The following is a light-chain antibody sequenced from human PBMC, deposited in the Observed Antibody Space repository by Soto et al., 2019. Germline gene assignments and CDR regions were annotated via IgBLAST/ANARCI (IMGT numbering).Light chain of an antibody. V-gene: IGKV4-1*01. CDR3: HQYAATPWT. CDR2: WAS. CDR1: QSVLYSPNNKNY. Sequence: DIVMTQSPDSLAVSLGERATINCKSSQSVLYSPNNKNYLAWFQQEPGQPPKVLIYWASTRESGVPDRFSGSGSGTDFTLTINSLQAEDVAVYYCHQYAATPWTFGQGTKVEI. J-gene: IGKJ1*01.